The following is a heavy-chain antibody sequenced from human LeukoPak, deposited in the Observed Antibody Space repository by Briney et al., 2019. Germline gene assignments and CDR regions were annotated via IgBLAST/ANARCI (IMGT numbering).Heavy chain of an antibody. CDR2: ISGSGSYI. CDR1: GFTFSSYS. D-gene: IGHD5-18*01. J-gene: IGHJ5*01. V-gene: IGHV3-21*01. CDR3: ARGEDTAMVTGGYNWFDS. Sequence: GGSLRLSCAASGFTFSSYSMNWVRQAPGKGLEWVSSISGSGSYIYYADSVKGRFTISRDNAKNSLYLQMNSLGAEDTAVYYCARGEDTAMVTGGYNWFDSWGQGTLVTVSS.